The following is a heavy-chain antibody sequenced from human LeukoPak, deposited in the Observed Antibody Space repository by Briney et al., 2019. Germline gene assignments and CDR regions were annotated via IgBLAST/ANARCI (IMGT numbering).Heavy chain of an antibody. J-gene: IGHJ4*02. V-gene: IGHV3-13*01. CDR2: IGTAGDT. Sequence: GGSLRLSCAASGFTFSSYDMHWVRQATGKGLEWVSAIGTAGDTYYPGSVKGRFTISRENAKNSLYLQMNSLTAEDTAVYYCARDNTYCSGSRCYDRFDYWGQGTLVTVSS. CDR1: GFTFSSYD. D-gene: IGHD2-15*01. CDR3: ARDNTYCSGSRCYDRFDY.